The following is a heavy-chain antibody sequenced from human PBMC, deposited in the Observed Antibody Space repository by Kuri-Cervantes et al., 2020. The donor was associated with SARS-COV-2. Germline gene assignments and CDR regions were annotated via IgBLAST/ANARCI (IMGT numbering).Heavy chain of an antibody. Sequence: GSLRLSCTVSGGSISSSSYYWGWIRQPPGKGLEWIGSIYYSGSTYYNPSLKSRVTISVDTSKNQFSLKLCSVTAADTAVYYCARAMIVSWFDPWGQGTLVTVSS. CDR2: IYYSGST. CDR3: ARAMIVSWFDP. J-gene: IGHJ5*02. CDR1: GGSISSSSYY. D-gene: IGHD3-22*01. V-gene: IGHV4-39*07.